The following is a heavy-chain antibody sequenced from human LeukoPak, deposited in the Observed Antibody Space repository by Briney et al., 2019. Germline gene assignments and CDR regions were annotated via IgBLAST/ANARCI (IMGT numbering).Heavy chain of an antibody. CDR2: IIPIFGTA. D-gene: IGHD2-2*01. CDR1: GGTFSSYA. CDR3: ARSFYCSSTSCYYDY. J-gene: IGHJ4*02. V-gene: IGHV1-69*13. Sequence: SVKVSCKASGGTFSSYAISWVRQAPGQRLEWMGGIIPIFGTANYAQKFQGRVTITADESTSTAYMELSSLRSEDTAVYYCARSFYCSSTSCYYDYWGQGTLVTVSS.